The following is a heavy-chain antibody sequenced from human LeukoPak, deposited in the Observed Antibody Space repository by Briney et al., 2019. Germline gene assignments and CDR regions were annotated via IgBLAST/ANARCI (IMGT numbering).Heavy chain of an antibody. CDR1: GGTFSSYA. V-gene: IGHV1-69*05. J-gene: IGHJ3*02. CDR3: ARTTEDSSGYYPNAFDI. Sequence: SVKVSCKASGGTFSSYAISWVRQAPGQGLEWMGRIIPIFGTANYAQKFQGRVTITTDESTSTAYMELSSLRSEDTAVYYCARTTEDSSGYYPNAFDIWGQGTVVTVSS. CDR2: IIPIFGTA. D-gene: IGHD3-22*01.